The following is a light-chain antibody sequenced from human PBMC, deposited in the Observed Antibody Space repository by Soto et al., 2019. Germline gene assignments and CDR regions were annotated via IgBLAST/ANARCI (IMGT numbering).Light chain of an antibody. V-gene: IGKV1-5*03. CDR2: KAS. Sequence: DIPMTQSPSTLSASVGDRVTITCRASQSISSWLAWYQQKPGKAPKLLIYKASSLESGAPSRFSGSGSGTELTLTISSLQPDDFATYYCQQYISYWTFGQGTKVEIK. J-gene: IGKJ1*01. CDR3: QQYISYWT. CDR1: QSISSW.